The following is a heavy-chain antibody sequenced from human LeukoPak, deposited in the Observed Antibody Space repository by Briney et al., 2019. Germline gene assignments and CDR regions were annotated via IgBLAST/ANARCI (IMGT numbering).Heavy chain of an antibody. Sequence: GGSLRLSCAASGFTFSAYTIHWVRQAPGRRLESVSAIISNGGNTYYADSVKGRFTISRDNSKNTLYLQMDSLRTEDMAVYYCARVKMGATISDYYYYYMDVWGKGTTVTVSS. J-gene: IGHJ6*03. D-gene: IGHD1-26*01. V-gene: IGHV3-64*02. CDR3: ARVKMGATISDYYYYYMDV. CDR1: GFTFSAYT. CDR2: IISNGGNT.